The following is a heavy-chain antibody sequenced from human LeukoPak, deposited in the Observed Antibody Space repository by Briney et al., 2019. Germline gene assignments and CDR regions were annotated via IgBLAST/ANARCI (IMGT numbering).Heavy chain of an antibody. CDR3: ARGRPHGNDY. V-gene: IGHV3-53*01. J-gene: IGHJ4*02. Sequence: PGGSLRLSCAASGFIVSSNYMSWVRQAPGKGLEWVSVIYSGGSTYYADSVKGQFTISRDNAKNTLYLQMNSLRVEDTAVYYCARGRPHGNDYWGQGTLVTVSS. CDR2: IYSGGST. D-gene: IGHD4-23*01. CDR1: GFIVSSNY.